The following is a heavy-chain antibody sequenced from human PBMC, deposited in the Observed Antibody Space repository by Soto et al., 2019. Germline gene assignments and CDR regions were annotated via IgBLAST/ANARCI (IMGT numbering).Heavy chain of an antibody. CDR1: EFTFSSYA. D-gene: IGHD3-22*01. V-gene: IGHV3-30-3*01. CDR2: ISYDGSNK. Sequence: GGPLRPPCRAFEFTFSSYAMHWVRQAPGKGLEWVAVISYDGSNKYYADSVKGRFTISRDNSKNTLYLQMNSLRAEDTAVYYCARPYDSSGYYPGYYDYYVMEVWGQGTTVTVS. J-gene: IGHJ6*02. CDR3: ARPYDSSGYYPGYYDYYVMEV.